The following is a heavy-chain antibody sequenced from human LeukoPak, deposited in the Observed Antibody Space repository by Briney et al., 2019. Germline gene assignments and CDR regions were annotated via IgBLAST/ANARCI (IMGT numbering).Heavy chain of an antibody. V-gene: IGHV4-61*08. D-gene: IGHD3-3*01. CDR3: ARVGGTNFYYYGLDV. Sequence: SETLSLTCTVSGGSISSGGYYWSWIRQHPGKGLEWIGYIYDSGSTNYNPSLKSRVTISVDTSKNQFSLKLNSVTAADTAVYYCARVGGTNFYYYGLDVWGQGTTVTVSS. J-gene: IGHJ6*02. CDR2: IYDSGST. CDR1: GGSISSGGYY.